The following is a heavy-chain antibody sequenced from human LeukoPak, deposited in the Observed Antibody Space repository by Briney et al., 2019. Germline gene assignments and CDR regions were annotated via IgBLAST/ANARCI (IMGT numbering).Heavy chain of an antibody. D-gene: IGHD4-23*01. CDR1: GYTFTSYD. Sequence: ASVKVSCKASGYTFTSYDMCWVRQAPGQRLEWMGWIIVGNGNTKYSQKFQGRVIITTDTSASTVYMELSSLRSEDTAVYYCARDAVVGTGIAFDVWGQGTMVTVSS. V-gene: IGHV1-3*01. J-gene: IGHJ3*01. CDR2: IIVGNGNT. CDR3: ARDAVVGTGIAFDV.